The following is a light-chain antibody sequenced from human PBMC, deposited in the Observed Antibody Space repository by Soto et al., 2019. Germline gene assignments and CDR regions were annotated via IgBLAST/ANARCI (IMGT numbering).Light chain of an antibody. CDR2: NIN. Sequence: QSVLTQTPSASGTPGQRVTISCSGSRSNIGNNAVSWYQQFPGTAPKLLIYNINQRPSGVPDRFSDSKSGTSASQAISGLQSEDEAEDYCATWDDSLNARGVFGGGTKLTV. J-gene: IGLJ3*02. CDR3: ATWDDSLNARGV. V-gene: IGLV1-44*01. CDR1: RSNIGNNA.